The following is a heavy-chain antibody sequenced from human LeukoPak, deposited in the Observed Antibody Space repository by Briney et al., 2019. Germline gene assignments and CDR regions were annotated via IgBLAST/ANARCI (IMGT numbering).Heavy chain of an antibody. V-gene: IGHV1-2*02. D-gene: IGHD2-2*01. Sequence: ASVKVSCKASGYTFTGYYMHWVRQAPGQGLAWLGWINPNSGGTNYAQKFQGRVTMTRDTSISTAYMELGRLRSDDTAVYYCARDFCSSTSCYDYWGQGTLVTVSS. J-gene: IGHJ4*02. CDR2: INPNSGGT. CDR3: ARDFCSSTSCYDY. CDR1: GYTFTGYY.